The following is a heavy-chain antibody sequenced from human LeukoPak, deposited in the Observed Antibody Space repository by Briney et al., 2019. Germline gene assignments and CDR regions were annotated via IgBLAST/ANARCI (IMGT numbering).Heavy chain of an antibody. J-gene: IGHJ4*02. V-gene: IGHV3-48*01. CDR3: ASRGSNDY. Sequence: LYLFSYSSSSSSTIYSADSLKGGFTISRENEKKSMYMQMNSLTAEDTAVYYCASRGSNDYWGQGTLVTVSS. CDR2: SSSSSSTI.